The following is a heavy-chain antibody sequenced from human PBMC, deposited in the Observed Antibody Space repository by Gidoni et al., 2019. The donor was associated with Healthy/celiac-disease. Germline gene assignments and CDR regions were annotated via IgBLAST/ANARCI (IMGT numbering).Heavy chain of an antibody. D-gene: IGHD1-26*01. J-gene: IGHJ4*02. CDR2: ISWDGGST. Sequence: EVQLVESGGVVVRPGWSLRLSCAAYGFTFDAYTMHWVRQAPGKGLEWVSLISWDGGSTYYADSVKGRFTISRDNSKNSLYLQMNSLRTEDTALYYCAKDIRPRIVGATILDYWGQGTLVTVSS. V-gene: IGHV3-43*01. CDR3: AKDIRPRIVGATILDY. CDR1: GFTFDAYT.